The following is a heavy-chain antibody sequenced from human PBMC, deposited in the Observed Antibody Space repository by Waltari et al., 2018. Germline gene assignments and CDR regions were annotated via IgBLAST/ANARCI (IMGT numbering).Heavy chain of an antibody. CDR1: GFTFSNFA. CDR2: ISYDGSNK. J-gene: IGHJ4*02. D-gene: IGHD1-26*01. V-gene: IGHV3-30*03. Sequence: QVQLVESGGGVVQPGRSLRLSCAASGFTFSNFAMHWVRQAPGKGLDWGAIISYDGSNKYYADSIKGRFTISRDTSKNTLYLQMNNLRAEDTAVYYCARESGSYPFDYWGQGTLVTVSS. CDR3: ARESGSYPFDY.